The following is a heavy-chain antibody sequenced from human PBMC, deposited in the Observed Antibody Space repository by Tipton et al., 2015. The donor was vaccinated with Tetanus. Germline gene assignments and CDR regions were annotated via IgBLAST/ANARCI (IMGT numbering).Heavy chain of an antibody. CDR3: ARTLRSYYYYYGMDV. CDR2: ISAYNGNT. D-gene: IGHD2-15*01. J-gene: IGHJ6*02. CDR1: GYTFTSYG. Sequence: QLVQSGAEVKKPGASVKVSCKASGYTFTSYGIRWVRQAPGQGLEWMGWISAYNGNTNYAQKLQGRVTMTTDTSTSTAYMELRSLRSDDTAVYYCARTLRSYYYYYGMDVWGQGTTVTVSS. V-gene: IGHV1-18*01.